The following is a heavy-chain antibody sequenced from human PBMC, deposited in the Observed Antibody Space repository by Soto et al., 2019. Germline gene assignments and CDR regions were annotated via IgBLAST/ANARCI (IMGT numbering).Heavy chain of an antibody. J-gene: IGHJ2*01. D-gene: IGHD2-2*01. CDR3: ARDLSRGGGYWYFDL. V-gene: IGHV1-18*04. CDR2: ISAYNGNT. Sequence: QVQLVQSGAEVKKPGASVKVSCKASGYTFTSYGISWVRQAPGQGLEWMGWISAYNGNTNYAQKLQGRVTMPTDTSTSTGYMELRSLRSDDTAVYYCARDLSRGGGYWYFDLWGRGTLVTVSS. CDR1: GYTFTSYG.